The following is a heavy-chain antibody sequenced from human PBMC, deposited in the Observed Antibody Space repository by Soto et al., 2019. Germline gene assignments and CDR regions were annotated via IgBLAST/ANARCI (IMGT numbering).Heavy chain of an antibody. Sequence: SETLSLTCTVSGASISYGDFSWSWIRQSPGKGLEWIGYISHLESTYFHPSFKSRLTMSIDRTRNQFSLKLSSVTAADMAVYYCARGGGYDSFDYWGQGVLVTVSS. CDR3: ARGGGYDSFDY. J-gene: IGHJ4*02. V-gene: IGHV4-30-2*06. D-gene: IGHD5-12*01. CDR2: ISHLEST. CDR1: GASISYGDFS.